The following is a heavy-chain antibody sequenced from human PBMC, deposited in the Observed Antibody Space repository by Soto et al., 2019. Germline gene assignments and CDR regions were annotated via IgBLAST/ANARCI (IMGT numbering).Heavy chain of an antibody. J-gene: IGHJ6*02. CDR1: GDSVSSNSAA. Sequence: SQTLSLTCAISGDSVSSNSAAWNWIRQSPSRGFEWLGRTYYRSKWYNDYAVSVKSRITINPDTSKNQFSLQLNSVTPEDTAVYYCARDRVRSGYSYGPVDYYYGMDVWGQGTTVTVSS. V-gene: IGHV6-1*01. CDR2: TYYRSKWYN. CDR3: ARDRVRSGYSYGPVDYYYGMDV. D-gene: IGHD5-18*01.